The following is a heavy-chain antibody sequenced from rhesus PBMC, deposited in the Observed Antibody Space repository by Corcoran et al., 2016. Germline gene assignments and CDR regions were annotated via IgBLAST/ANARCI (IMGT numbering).Heavy chain of an antibody. CDR1: GFSLTTSGMG. Sequence: QVTLKESGPALVKPTQTLTLTCTFSGFSLTTSGMGVGWIRQPPGKALGWLALIYWDDDKRYSTSLKSRLTISKDTSKNQVVLTMTNMDPVDTATYYCARGGFPYWGDYWIFDYWGQGVLVTVSS. D-gene: IGHD3-34*01. CDR2: IYWDDDK. CDR3: ARGGFPYWGDYWIFDY. V-gene: IGHV2-174*01. J-gene: IGHJ4*01.